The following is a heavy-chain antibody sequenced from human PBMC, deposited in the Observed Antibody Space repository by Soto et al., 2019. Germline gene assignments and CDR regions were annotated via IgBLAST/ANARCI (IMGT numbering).Heavy chain of an antibody. CDR2: IYSGGST. Sequence: APGKGLEWVSVIYSGGSTYYADSVKGRFTISRDNLKNTLYLQMNSLRAEDTAVYYCARDSGYVQNYFDYWGQGTLVTVS. CDR3: ARDSGYVQNYFDY. J-gene: IGHJ4*02. D-gene: IGHD5-12*01. V-gene: IGHV3-66*01.